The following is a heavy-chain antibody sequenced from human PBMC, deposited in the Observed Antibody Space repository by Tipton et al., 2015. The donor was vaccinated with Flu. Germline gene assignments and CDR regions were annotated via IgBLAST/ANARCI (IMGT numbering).Heavy chain of an antibody. Sequence: SLRLSCAASGFTFSSYSMNWVRQAPGKGLEWVSSISSSSSYIYYADSVKGRFTISRDNAKNSLYLQMNSPRAEDTAVYYCARGRGYSYGYVPFDYWGQGTLVTVSS. V-gene: IGHV3-21*01. D-gene: IGHD5-18*01. CDR2: ISSSSSYI. CDR1: GFTFSSYS. J-gene: IGHJ4*02. CDR3: ARGRGYSYGYVPFDY.